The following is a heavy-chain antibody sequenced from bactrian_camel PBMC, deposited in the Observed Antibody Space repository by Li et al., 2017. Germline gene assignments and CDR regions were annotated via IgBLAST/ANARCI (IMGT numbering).Heavy chain of an antibody. CDR1: GFFFKNYG. CDR2: INIGGDTT. Sequence: DVQLVESGGGLAQPGGSLRLSCAVSGFFFKNYGMTWVRQVPGKGLGWVSTINIGGDTTYYADSVKGRFTISRDNAKNTVYLQLNSLKTEDMAMYYCATYSSLWTHNYWGQGTQVTVS. CDR3: ATYSSLWTHNY. V-gene: IGHV3S40*01. J-gene: IGHJ4*01. D-gene: IGHD1*01.